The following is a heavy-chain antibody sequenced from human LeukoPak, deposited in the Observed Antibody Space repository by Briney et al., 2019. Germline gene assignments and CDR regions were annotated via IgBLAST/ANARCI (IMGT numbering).Heavy chain of an antibody. J-gene: IGHJ3*02. CDR3: ARRYSSTSWRRVNDAFDI. CDR1: GDSISTSSYY. V-gene: IGHV4-39*01. Sequence: SETLSLTCSVSGDSISTSSYYWGWIRQPPGKGLEWIGTIYYSGSTYYNPSLTSRVTISVDTSKNQFSLKLSSVTAADTAVYYCARRYSSTSWRRVNDAFDIWGQGTMVTVSS. CDR2: IYYSGST. D-gene: IGHD2-2*01.